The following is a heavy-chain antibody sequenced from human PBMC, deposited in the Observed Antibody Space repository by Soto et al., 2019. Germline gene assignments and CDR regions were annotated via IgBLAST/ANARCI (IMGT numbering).Heavy chain of an antibody. CDR1: GGTFSTYA. CDR3: ARGGLARLTYSFAY. D-gene: IGHD6-19*01. J-gene: IGHJ4*02. CDR2: IIPIFASA. V-gene: IGHV1-69*01. Sequence: QVQLVQSGAEVKKPGSSVKVSCKASGGTFSTYAISWVRQAPGQWLEWMGGIIPIFASANYAQRFQGRVTLTADQSTITAYMELSSLRSADTAVYYCARGGLARLTYSFAYWGQGTLVTVSS.